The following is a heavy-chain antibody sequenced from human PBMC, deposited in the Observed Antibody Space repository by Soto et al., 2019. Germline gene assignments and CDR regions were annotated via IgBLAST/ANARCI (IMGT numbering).Heavy chain of an antibody. CDR3: ARVPQDDGDYSVDY. Sequence: QVQLGQSGAEVKKPGASVKVSCKASGYTFTSYGISWVRQAPGQGLEWMGWISAYNGNTNYAQKLQGRVTLTTDTSTSTAYMELRSLRSADTPVYYCARVPQDDGDYSVDYWGKGTLVTVSS. V-gene: IGHV1-18*01. D-gene: IGHD4-17*01. CDR1: GYTFTSYG. J-gene: IGHJ4*02. CDR2: ISAYNGNT.